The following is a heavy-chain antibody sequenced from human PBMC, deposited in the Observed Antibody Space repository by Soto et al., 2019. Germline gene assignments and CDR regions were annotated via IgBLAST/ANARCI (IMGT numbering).Heavy chain of an antibody. CDR3: ASASSGSYKWWFDP. Sequence: VQLVESGGGVVQPGRSLRLSCAASGFTFSSYAMHWVRQAPGKGLEWVAVISYDGSNKYYADSVKGRFTISRDNSKNTLYLQMNSLRAEDTAVYYCASASSGSYKWWFDPWGQGSLVTVSS. V-gene: IGHV3-30-3*01. J-gene: IGHJ5*02. CDR2: ISYDGSNK. CDR1: GFTFSSYA. D-gene: IGHD1-26*01.